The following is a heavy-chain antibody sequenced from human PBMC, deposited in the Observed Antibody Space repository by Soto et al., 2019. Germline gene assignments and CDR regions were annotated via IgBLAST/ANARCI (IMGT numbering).Heavy chain of an antibody. V-gene: IGHV1-69*06. CDR2: IIPLFGTA. J-gene: IGHJ4*02. CDR1: GDSFKNYA. Sequence: QVQLVQSGAEVKKPGSSVKISCKTSGDSFKNYAIGWVRQVPGQGLEWTGSIIPLFGTANYARMFEGRVTITADKSTTTVYMELGSLRSEDTAVYYCARLDSTMITFDYWGQGTPVTVSS. CDR3: ARLDSTMITFDY. D-gene: IGHD5-18*01.